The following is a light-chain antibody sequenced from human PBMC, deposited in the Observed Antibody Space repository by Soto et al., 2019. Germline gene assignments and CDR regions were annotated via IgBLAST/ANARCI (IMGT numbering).Light chain of an antibody. CDR2: RNT. Sequence: QSVLTQPPSVSGAPGQRVTISCAGSSTNIGAGYDVHWYQQLPGTAPKLLIYRNTIRPSGVSDRFSGSQSGTSASLAITGLQTEDEADYYCQSYDSSLSGSLFGGGTKLTVL. CDR3: QSYDSSLSGSL. J-gene: IGLJ2*01. V-gene: IGLV1-40*01. CDR1: STNIGAGYD.